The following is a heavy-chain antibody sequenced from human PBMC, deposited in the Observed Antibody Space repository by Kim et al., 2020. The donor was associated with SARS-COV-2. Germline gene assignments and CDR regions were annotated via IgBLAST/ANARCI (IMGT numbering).Heavy chain of an antibody. V-gene: IGHV4-39*01. CDR2: IYYSGST. Sequence: SETLSLTCTVSGGSISSSSYYWGWIRQPPGKGLEWIGSIYYSGSTYYNPSLKSRVTISVDTSKNQFSLKLSSVTAADTAVYYCARLLRRRMTYSSGNWGQGTLVTVSS. J-gene: IGHJ4*02. D-gene: IGHD6-19*01. CDR3: ARLLRRRMTYSSGN. CDR1: GGSISSSSYY.